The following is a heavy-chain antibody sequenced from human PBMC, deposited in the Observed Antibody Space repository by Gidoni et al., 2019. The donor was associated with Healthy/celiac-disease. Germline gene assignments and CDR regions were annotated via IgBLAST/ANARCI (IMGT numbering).Heavy chain of an antibody. CDR3: AKSYGSGSYFDEAQYNWFDP. CDR2: ISYDGSNK. V-gene: IGHV3-30*18. Sequence: QVQLVESGGGVVQPGRSLRLSCAASGFTFSSYGMHWVRQAPGKGLEWVAVISYDGSNKYYADSVKGRFTISRDNSKNTLYLQMNSLRAEDTAVYYCAKSYGSGSYFDEAQYNWFDPWGQGTLVTVSS. D-gene: IGHD3-10*01. CDR1: GFTFSSYG. J-gene: IGHJ5*02.